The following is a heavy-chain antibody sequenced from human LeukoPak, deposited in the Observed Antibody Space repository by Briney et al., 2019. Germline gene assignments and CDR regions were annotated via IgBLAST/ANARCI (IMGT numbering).Heavy chain of an antibody. V-gene: IGHV1-2*02. CDR1: GYTFTGYY. CDR3: ARVMSRAYSYGMDV. CDR2: INPNSGGT. J-gene: IGHJ6*02. Sequence: ASVKVSCKASGYTFTGYYVHWVRQAPGQGLEWMGWINPNSGGTNYAQKFQGRVTMTRDTSISTAYMELSRLRSDDTAVYYCARVMSRAYSYGMDVWGQGTTVTVSS. D-gene: IGHD5-18*01.